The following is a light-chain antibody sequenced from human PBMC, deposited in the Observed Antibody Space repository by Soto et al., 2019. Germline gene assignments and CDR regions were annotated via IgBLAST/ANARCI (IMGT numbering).Light chain of an antibody. CDR3: SSYTSSSTLFYV. V-gene: IGLV2-14*01. CDR2: EVS. CDR1: SSDVGGYNY. J-gene: IGLJ1*01. Sequence: QSALTQPASVSGSPGQSITISCTGTSSDVGGYNYVSWYQQHPGKAPKLMIYEVSNRPSGVSNRFSGSKSGNTASLTISGLLAEDEADYYCSSYTSSSTLFYVFGTGTKVTVL.